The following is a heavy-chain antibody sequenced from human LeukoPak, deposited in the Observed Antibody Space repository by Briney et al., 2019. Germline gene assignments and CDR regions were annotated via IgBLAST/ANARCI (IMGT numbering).Heavy chain of an antibody. CDR1: GFSLSSHG. CDR3: VKWTNYYFAL. Sequence: PGGSLRLSCVVSGFSLSSHGMHWVRQAPGKGLEDVSAISSNGIDTLYANSVKGRFIVSRDDSKNTVYLQMGSLRAEDMAVYYCVKWTNYYFALWGRGTLVTVSS. J-gene: IGHJ2*01. D-gene: IGHD2-8*01. CDR2: ISSNGIDT. V-gene: IGHV3-64*01.